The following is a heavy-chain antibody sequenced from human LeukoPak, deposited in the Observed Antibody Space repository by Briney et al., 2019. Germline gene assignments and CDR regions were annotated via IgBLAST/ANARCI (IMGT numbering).Heavy chain of an antibody. CDR3: ATGGYDSSGHDAFDI. CDR2: FDTEDGER. V-gene: IGHV1-24*01. CDR1: GYTLTELS. J-gene: IGHJ3*02. D-gene: IGHD3-22*01. Sequence: ASVKVSCKVSGYTLTELSMHWVRQAPGKGLEWMGGFDTEDGERIYSHKFQGRVTMTEDTSTDTAYMELSSLRSEDTAVYYCATGGYDSSGHDAFDIWGQGTMVTVSS.